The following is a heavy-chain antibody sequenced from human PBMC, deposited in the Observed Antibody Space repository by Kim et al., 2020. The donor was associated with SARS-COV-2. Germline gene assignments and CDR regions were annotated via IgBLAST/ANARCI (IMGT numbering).Heavy chain of an antibody. CDR2: IYHGGST. D-gene: IGHD6-19*01. CDR3: ARCYSSGWHGSDGYGMDV. V-gene: IGHV4-4*02. CDR1: GGSISNSNW. Sequence: SETLSLTCGVSGGSISNSNWWSWVRQPPGKGLEWIGEIYHGGSTNYNPSLKSRVTISEDKSKNQFSLKVRSVTAADTAVYYCARCYSSGWHGSDGYGMDV. J-gene: IGHJ6*01.